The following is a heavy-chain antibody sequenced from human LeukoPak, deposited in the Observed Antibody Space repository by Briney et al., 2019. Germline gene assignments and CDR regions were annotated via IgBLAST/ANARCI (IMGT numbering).Heavy chain of an antibody. J-gene: IGHJ4*02. CDR3: AGSAWPPGRFDY. V-gene: IGHV4-34*01. CDR2: INHSVST. Sequence: SETLSLTCAVYGGSFSGYYWSWIRQPPGKGLEWIGEINHSVSTNYNPSLKSRVTISVETLKNQFSLKLRAVAAADTAVYYCAGSAWPPGRFDYWGQGTLVTVSS. D-gene: IGHD6-19*01. CDR1: GGSFSGYY.